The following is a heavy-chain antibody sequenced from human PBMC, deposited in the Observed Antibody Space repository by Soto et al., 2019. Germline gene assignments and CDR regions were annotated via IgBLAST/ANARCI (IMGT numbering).Heavy chain of an antibody. J-gene: IGHJ6*02. V-gene: IGHV3-23*01. D-gene: IGHD3-3*01. CDR2: ITGSGGST. CDR1: GFTFSSYA. Sequence: EGQLLESGGGLVQPGGSLRLSCAVSGFTFSSYAMSWVRQAPGKGLEWVSGITGSGGSTYYADSVKGRFTISRDNSKNTLYLQMNSLKVEDTAVYYCAKSTIFGVVMGYMDVWGQGTTVTVSS. CDR3: AKSTIFGVVMGYMDV.